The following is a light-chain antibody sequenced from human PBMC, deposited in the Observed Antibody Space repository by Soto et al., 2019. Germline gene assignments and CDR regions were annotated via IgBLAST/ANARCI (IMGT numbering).Light chain of an antibody. J-gene: IGLJ3*02. V-gene: IGLV1-40*01. CDR1: SSNNGAGYD. Sequence: QSVLTQPPSVSGAPGQRVTISCTGSSSNNGAGYDVHWYQQLPGTAPKLLIYGNSNRPSGVPDRFSGSKSGTSASLAITGLQAEDEADYYCQSYDSSLSGNVLGGGTKVTVL. CDR3: QSYDSSLSGNV. CDR2: GNS.